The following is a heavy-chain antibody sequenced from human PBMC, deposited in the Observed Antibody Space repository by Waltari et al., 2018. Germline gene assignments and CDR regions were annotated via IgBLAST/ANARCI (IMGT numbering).Heavy chain of an antibody. CDR1: GYSISSGYY. J-gene: IGHJ4*02. CDR3: ARDGLYSSSWVDY. Sequence: QVQLQESGPGLVKPSETLSLTCAVSGYSISSGYYWGWVRQPQGKGLAWIGSSYHSGRTYYNPSPKSRVTISVDTSKNQFSLKLSSVTAADTAVYYCARDGLYSSSWVDYWGQGTLVTVSS. CDR2: SYHSGRT. V-gene: IGHV4-38-2*02. D-gene: IGHD6-13*01.